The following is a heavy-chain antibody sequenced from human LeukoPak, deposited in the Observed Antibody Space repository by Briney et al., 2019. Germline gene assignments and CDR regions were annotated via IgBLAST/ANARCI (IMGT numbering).Heavy chain of an antibody. J-gene: IGHJ3*02. CDR3: ARDRHLYYYDSSEGWAFDI. CDR2: ISAYNGNT. V-gene: IGHV1-18*01. CDR1: GYTFTSYG. D-gene: IGHD3-22*01. Sequence: ASVKVSCKASGYTFTSYGISWVRQAPGQGLEWMGWISAYNGNTNYAQKLQGRVTMTTDTSTSTAYMELRSLRSDDTAVYYCARDRHLYYYDSSEGWAFDIWGQGTMVTVSS.